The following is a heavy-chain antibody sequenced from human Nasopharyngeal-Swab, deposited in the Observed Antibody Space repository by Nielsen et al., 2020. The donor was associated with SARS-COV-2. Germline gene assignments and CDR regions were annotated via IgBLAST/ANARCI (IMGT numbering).Heavy chain of an antibody. Sequence: SETLSLTCTVSGGSISSSSYYWGWIRQPPGKGLEWIGSIYYSGSTYYNPSLKSRVTISVDTSENQFSLKLSSVTAADTAVYYCARVGVLRYFDNWFDPWGQGTLVTVSS. CDR2: IYYSGST. J-gene: IGHJ5*02. V-gene: IGHV4-39*07. CDR1: GGSISSSSYY. CDR3: ARVGVLRYFDNWFDP. D-gene: IGHD3-9*01.